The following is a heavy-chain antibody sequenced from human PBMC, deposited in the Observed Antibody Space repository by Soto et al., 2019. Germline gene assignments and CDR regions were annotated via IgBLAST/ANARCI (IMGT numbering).Heavy chain of an antibody. Sequence: EVQLVESGGGLVKPGGSLRLSCAASGFSFSSDSMGWVRQAPGKGLEWVSSISSSGSFKNYADSVKGRFTISRDNAKNSLYLQMSGLKDEDTAVYYCASDPPTGTTLDWADSWGQGTLVTVSS. CDR2: ISSSGSFK. D-gene: IGHD1-7*01. J-gene: IGHJ4*02. CDR1: GFSFSSDS. V-gene: IGHV3-21*01. CDR3: ASDPPTGTTLDWADS.